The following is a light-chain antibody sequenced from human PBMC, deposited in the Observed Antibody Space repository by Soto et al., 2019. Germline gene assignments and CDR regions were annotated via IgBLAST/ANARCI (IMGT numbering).Light chain of an antibody. V-gene: IGKV3D-11*01. CDR3: HQRQSWPRT. CDR1: QAVNTR. CDR2: LAS. Sequence: EIVLTQSPATLSSFPGDRVTLSCRASQAVNTRLAWYQHKPGQAPRLLIYLASNRAAGVPARFSGSGPGTDFTLTISNVEPEDFAVYYCHQRQSWPRTFGQGTTVDIK. J-gene: IGKJ1*01.